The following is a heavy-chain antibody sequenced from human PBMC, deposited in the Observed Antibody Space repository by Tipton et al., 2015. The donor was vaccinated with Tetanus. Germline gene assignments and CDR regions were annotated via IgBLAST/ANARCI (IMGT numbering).Heavy chain of an antibody. CDR1: GFTFNRYR. Sequence: GSLRLSCAASGFTFNRYRMNWVRQPPGKGLEWISYISSAGSPIYFADSVEGRFTISRDNAKNLLYLQMHNLRDEDTAVYYCARAPGGGSYHMDFWGQGTQITVSS. D-gene: IGHD3-16*02. CDR3: ARAPGGGSYHMDF. J-gene: IGHJ4*02. CDR2: ISSAGSPI. V-gene: IGHV3-48*02.